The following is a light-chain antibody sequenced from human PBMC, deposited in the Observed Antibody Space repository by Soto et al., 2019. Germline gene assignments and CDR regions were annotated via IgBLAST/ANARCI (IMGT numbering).Light chain of an antibody. V-gene: IGLV1-44*01. CDR1: SSNIGGNT. CDR2: INN. Sequence: QAVVTQPPSASGTPGQRVTISCSGSSSNIGGNTVNWYQQLPGTAPKVLIFINNQRPSGVPDRFSGSKSGTSASLAISGLQSEDEADYYGSAWDDSLNGVIFGGGTQLTVL. CDR3: SAWDDSLNGVI. J-gene: IGLJ2*01.